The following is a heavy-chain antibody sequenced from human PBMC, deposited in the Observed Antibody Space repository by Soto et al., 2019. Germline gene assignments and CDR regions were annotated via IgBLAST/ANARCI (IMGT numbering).Heavy chain of an antibody. Sequence: EMHLLESGGGLVQPGGSLRLSCVASGFTVNNTAMTWVRQTPGGGLGGVSAFGGRSTGTYYAGSVKGRFTISKDNAKNTLYLQMNSLRAEDTAVYYCAKGIDCGADCHSYDTFDIWGQGTVVTVSS. J-gene: IGHJ3*02. V-gene: IGHV3-23*01. CDR1: GFTVNNTA. D-gene: IGHD2-21*02. CDR3: AKGIDCGADCHSYDTFDI. CDR2: FGGRSTGT.